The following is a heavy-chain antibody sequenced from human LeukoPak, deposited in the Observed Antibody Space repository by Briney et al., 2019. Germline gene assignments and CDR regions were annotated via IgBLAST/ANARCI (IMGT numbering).Heavy chain of an antibody. D-gene: IGHD6-6*01. CDR1: GYTFTSYY. J-gene: IGHJ6*03. CDR3: ARADGGSSSTEGYYYYYMDV. CDR2: INPSGGST. V-gene: IGHV1-46*03. Sequence: ASVKVSCKASGYTFTSYYMHWVRQAPGQGLEWMGIINPSGGSTSYAQKFQGRVTMTRDTSTSTVYMELSSLRSEDRAVYYCARADGGSSSTEGYYYYYMDVWGKGTTVTVSS.